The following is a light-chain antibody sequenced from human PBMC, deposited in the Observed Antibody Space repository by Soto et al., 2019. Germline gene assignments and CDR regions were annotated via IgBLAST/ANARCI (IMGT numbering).Light chain of an antibody. V-gene: IGKV1-5*03. CDR3: LKDYNYPRK. J-gene: IGKJ1*01. Sequence: DIQITQSPSTLSASVGDIVTITCRASQSISSWLAWYQQKPGKAPKLLIYKASSLESGVPSRFSGSGSGTDFTLTISSLQPEDFATYYCLKDYNYPRKFGQGTKVDIK. CDR2: KAS. CDR1: QSISSW.